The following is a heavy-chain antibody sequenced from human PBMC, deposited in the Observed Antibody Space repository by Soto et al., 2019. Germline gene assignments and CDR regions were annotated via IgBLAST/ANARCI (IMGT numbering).Heavy chain of an antibody. CDR2: TYYRSKWYN. V-gene: IGHV6-1*01. J-gene: IGHJ3*01. D-gene: IGHD7-27*01. CDR1: GDSVSSNSAA. Sequence: SQTLSLTCAISGDSVSSNSAAWNWIRQSPSRGLGWLGRTYYRSKWYNDYALSLRSRITVNPDTSRNQFSLHLNSVTPEDTAVYYCARGTGDPXXDALNVWGQGTMVTVSS. CDR3: ARGTGDPXXDALNV.